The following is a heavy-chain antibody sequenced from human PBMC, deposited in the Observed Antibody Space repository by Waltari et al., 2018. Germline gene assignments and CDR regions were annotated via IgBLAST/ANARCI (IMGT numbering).Heavy chain of an antibody. D-gene: IGHD3-16*01. V-gene: IGHV1-3*01. CDR2: INAGKWNH. CDR1: GYTFTSYA. J-gene: IGHJ4*02. Sequence: QVQLVQSGAEVKKPGASVKVSCKASGYTFTSYAMHWVRQAPGQRLEWMGWINAGKWNHKYSPEVQGRVTITRDTSASTAYMELSSLRSEDTAVYYCAREPLGAAFDYWGQGTLVTVSS. CDR3: AREPLGAAFDY.